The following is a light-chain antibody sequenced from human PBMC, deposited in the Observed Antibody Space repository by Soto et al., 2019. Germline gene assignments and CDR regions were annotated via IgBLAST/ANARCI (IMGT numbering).Light chain of an antibody. CDR1: QSISTY. J-gene: IGKJ5*01. Sequence: DIQMTQSPSSLSSSVGDRVTITFRASQSISTYLHWYQQKPGKAPNLLIYAASTLQGGVPSRFSGSGSGTDFTLTISRLEPEDFAVYHCQQYGSSPLITFGQGTRLEIK. V-gene: IGKV1-39*01. CDR2: AAS. CDR3: QQYGSSPLIT.